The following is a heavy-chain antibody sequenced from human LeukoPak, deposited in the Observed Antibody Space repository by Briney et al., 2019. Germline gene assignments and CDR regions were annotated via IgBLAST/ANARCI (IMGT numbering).Heavy chain of an antibody. D-gene: IGHD2-2*01. CDR3: AREYCSSTSCPFVDY. V-gene: IGHV1-69*04. CDR1: GGTFSSYA. Sequence: GSSVKVSCKASGGTFSSYAISWVRQAPGQGLEWMGRIIPILGIANYAQKFQGRVTITADESTSTAYMELSSLRSEDTAVYYCAREYCSSTSCPFVDYWGQGTLVTVSS. J-gene: IGHJ4*02. CDR2: IIPILGIA.